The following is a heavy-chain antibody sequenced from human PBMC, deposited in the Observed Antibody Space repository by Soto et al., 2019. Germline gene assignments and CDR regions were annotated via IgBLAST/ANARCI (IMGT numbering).Heavy chain of an antibody. CDR1: GGTFRTYT. CDR3: ATSIKEDIGVAGPRDTWFDP. J-gene: IGHJ5*02. V-gene: IGHV1-69*02. CDR2: IIPVLDVA. Sequence: QVQLVQSGAEVKRPGSSVKVSCQTSGGTFRTYTINWVRQAPGQGLEWMGRIIPVLDVANYAQKFQGRVTITADKSTTTAHMEFRSLRSEDTAVYYCATSIKEDIGVAGPRDTWFDPWGQGTLVTVSS. D-gene: IGHD6-19*01.